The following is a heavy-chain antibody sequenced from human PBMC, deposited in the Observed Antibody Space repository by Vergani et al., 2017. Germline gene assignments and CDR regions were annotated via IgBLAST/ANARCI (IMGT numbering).Heavy chain of an antibody. D-gene: IGHD5-18*01. CDR1: GFTFSSYG. CDR2: IWYDGSNK. J-gene: IGHJ4*02. V-gene: IGHV3-33*08. CDR3: ARDSGYTYGYPNFDY. Sequence: VQLVESGGGLVQPGGSLRLSCAASGFTFSSYGMHWVRQAPGKGLEWVAGIWYDGSNKYFADSVKGRFTISRDNSKNTLYVQMNSLRAEDTAVYYCARDSGYTYGYPNFDYWGQGTLVTVSS.